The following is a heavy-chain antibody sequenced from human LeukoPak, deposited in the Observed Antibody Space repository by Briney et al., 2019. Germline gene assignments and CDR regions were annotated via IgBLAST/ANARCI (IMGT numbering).Heavy chain of an antibody. CDR2: ISSGGSII. CDR1: GFTFSDYY. D-gene: IGHD5-18*01. J-gene: IGHJ4*02. CDR3: ARGMSRGHNYGSSY. Sequence: PGGSLRLSCAASGFTFSDYYMSWIRQAPGKGLEWVSYISSGGSIIYYADSVKGRFTISRDNAKNSLYLQMNSLRPEDTAVYYCARGMSRGHNYGSSYWGQGTLVTVSS. V-gene: IGHV3-11*01.